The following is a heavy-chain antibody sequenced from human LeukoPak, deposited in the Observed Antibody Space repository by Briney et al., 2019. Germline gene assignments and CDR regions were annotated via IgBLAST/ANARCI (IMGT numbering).Heavy chain of an antibody. Sequence: ASVKVSCKASGGTFATYVISWVRQAPGQSLECVGRIIPILGIANYAQKFQGRVTITADKSTSTAYMELSSLRSEDTAVYYCARFLVTTFGYYYYYYMDVWGKGTTVTVSS. CDR2: IIPILGIA. CDR3: ARFLVTTFGYYYYYYMDV. V-gene: IGHV1-69*04. CDR1: GGTFATYV. J-gene: IGHJ6*03. D-gene: IGHD2/OR15-2a*01.